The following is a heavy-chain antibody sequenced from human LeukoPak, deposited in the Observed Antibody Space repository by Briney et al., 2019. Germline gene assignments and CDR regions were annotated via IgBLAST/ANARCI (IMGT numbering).Heavy chain of an antibody. J-gene: IGHJ4*02. D-gene: IGHD3-3*01. CDR3: AKEGRRAIFGVAVEYFNY. V-gene: IGHV3-43*01. Sequence: GGSLRLSCAASGFTFDDYTMHWVRQAPGKGLEWVSLISWDGGSTYYADSVKGRFTISRDNSKNSLFLQMNSLRTEDTALYYCAKEGRRAIFGVAVEYFNYWGQGTLVTVSS. CDR2: ISWDGGST. CDR1: GFTFDDYT.